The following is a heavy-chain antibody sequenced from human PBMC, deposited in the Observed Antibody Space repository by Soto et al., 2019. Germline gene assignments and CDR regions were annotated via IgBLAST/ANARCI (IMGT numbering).Heavy chain of an antibody. Sequence: PGGSLRLSCAASGFSFSTYDMNWFRQAPGKGLEWVSYISGGSSRIFYADSVKGRFTISRDNAKNSLYLQMNSLRDEDTGVYYCARVIYGGWSTIKDYYYYAMDVWGQGTTVTVSS. V-gene: IGHV3-48*02. D-gene: IGHD5-12*01. CDR2: ISGGSSRI. J-gene: IGHJ6*02. CDR3: ARVIYGGWSTIKDYYYYAMDV. CDR1: GFSFSTYD.